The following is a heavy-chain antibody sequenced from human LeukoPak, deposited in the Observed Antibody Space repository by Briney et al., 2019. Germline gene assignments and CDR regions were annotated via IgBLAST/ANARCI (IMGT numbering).Heavy chain of an antibody. CDR3: ARQKLKYGSGSYFRRYNWFDP. V-gene: IGHV4-4*07. CDR1: GGSISSYY. J-gene: IGHJ5*02. Sequence: PSETLSLTCTVSGGSISSYYWSWIRQPAGKGLQWIGRMYTSGSTNYNPSLKSRVTISVDTSKNQFSLKLSSVTAADTAVYYCARQKLKYGSGSYFRRYNWFDPWGQGTLVTVSS. CDR2: MYTSGST. D-gene: IGHD3-10*01.